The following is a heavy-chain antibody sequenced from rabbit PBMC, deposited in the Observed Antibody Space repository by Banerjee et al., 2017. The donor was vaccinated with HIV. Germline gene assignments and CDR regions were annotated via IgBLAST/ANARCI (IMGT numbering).Heavy chain of an antibody. CDR3: ARDLAGVTGWNFGL. Sequence: QQQLVESGGDLVKPGASLTLTCTASGFSFSVSYWICWVRQAPGKGLEWIACIYTTANGNTYYASWAKGRFTISKTSSTTVTLQMTSLTAADTATYFCARDLAGVTGWNFGLWGQGTLVTVS. CDR2: IYTTANGNT. CDR1: GFSFSVSYW. D-gene: IGHD4-1*01. V-gene: IGHV1S45*01. J-gene: IGHJ4*01.